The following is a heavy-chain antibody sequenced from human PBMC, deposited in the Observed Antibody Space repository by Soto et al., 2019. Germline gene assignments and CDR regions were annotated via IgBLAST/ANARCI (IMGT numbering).Heavy chain of an antibody. J-gene: IGHJ6*02. V-gene: IGHV3-21*01. CDR3: AREHSDFSGWPDPYYYYYGMDV. CDR1: GFTFSSYS. CDR2: ISSSSSYI. Sequence: GGSLRLSCAASGFTFSSYSMNWVRQAPGKGLEWVSSISSSSSYIYYADSVKGRFTTSRDNAKNSLYLQMNSLRAEDTAVYYCAREHSDFSGWPDPYYYYYGMDVWGQGTTVTVSS. D-gene: IGHD3-3*01.